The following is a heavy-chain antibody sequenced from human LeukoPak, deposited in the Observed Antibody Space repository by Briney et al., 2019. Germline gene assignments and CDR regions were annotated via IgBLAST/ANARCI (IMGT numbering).Heavy chain of an antibody. D-gene: IGHD3-10*01. V-gene: IGHV3-11*01. CDR3: ARSPIRSGSDDY. CDR1: GFTFSDYY. Sequence: PGGSLRLSCAASGFTFSDYYMSWIRQAPGEGLAWVSYISSSGSTIYYADSVKGRFTISRDNAKNSLYLQMNSLRAEDTAVYYCARSPIRSGSDDYWDQGTLVTVSS. J-gene: IGHJ4*02. CDR2: ISSSGSTI.